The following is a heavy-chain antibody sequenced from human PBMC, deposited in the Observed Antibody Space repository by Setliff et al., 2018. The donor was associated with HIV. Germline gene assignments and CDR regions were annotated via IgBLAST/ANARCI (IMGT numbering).Heavy chain of an antibody. D-gene: IGHD3-10*01. J-gene: IGHJ5*02. Sequence: SETLSLTCTVSGDSINSGTYYWSWIRQPPGKGLEWIGEINHSGSTNYNPSLKSRVTISVDTSKNQFSLKLRSVTAADTAVYYCARDHVFGSRTGFDPWGPGILVTVSS. V-gene: IGHV4-39*07. CDR2: INHSGST. CDR1: GDSINSGTYY. CDR3: ARDHVFGSRTGFDP.